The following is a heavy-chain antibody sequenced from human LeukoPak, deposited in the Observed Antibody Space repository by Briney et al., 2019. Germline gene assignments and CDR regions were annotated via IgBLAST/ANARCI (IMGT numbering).Heavy chain of an antibody. CDR3: AKGNYDILTGPLDY. Sequence: SLRLSCAASGFTFSSYAMSWVRQAPGKGLEWVSGISWNSGSIGYADSVKGRFTISRDNAKNSLYLQMNSLRAEDMALYYCAKGNYDILTGPLDYWGQGTLVTVSS. V-gene: IGHV3-9*03. CDR2: ISWNSGSI. D-gene: IGHD3-9*01. CDR1: GFTFSSYA. J-gene: IGHJ4*02.